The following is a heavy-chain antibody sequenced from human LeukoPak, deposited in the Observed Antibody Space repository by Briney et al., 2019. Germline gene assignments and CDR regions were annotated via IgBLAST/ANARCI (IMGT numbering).Heavy chain of an antibody. CDR1: GFTFSSYW. Sequence: GGSLRLSCAASGFTFSSYWMSWVRQAPGRGLEWVANIKEDGSEKNYVDSLKGRFTISRDNAKNSLYLQMSSLRAEDTAVYYCARDHDWDYMDVWGKGTTVTVSS. CDR3: ARDHDWDYMDV. V-gene: IGHV3-7*01. CDR2: IKEDGSEK. J-gene: IGHJ6*03. D-gene: IGHD3-9*01.